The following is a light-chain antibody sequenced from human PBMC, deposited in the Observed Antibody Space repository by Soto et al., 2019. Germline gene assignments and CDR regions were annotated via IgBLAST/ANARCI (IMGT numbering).Light chain of an antibody. Sequence: QSALTQPHSASGTPGQRVVISCSGSGSNIGRNPVNWYQQFPGTTPKLLMYTNNQRPSGVPDRFSGSKSGTSASLAISGLQSEDEADYYCAAWDDSLNGWVFGGGTKLTVL. CDR3: AAWDDSLNGWV. CDR2: TNN. CDR1: GSNIGRNP. V-gene: IGLV1-44*01. J-gene: IGLJ3*02.